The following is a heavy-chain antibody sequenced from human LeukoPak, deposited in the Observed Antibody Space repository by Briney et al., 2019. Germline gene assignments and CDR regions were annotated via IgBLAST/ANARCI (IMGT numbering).Heavy chain of an antibody. CDR3: AQEGGGSGSPNPWY. J-gene: IGHJ4*02. CDR2: IRQDGSEK. V-gene: IGHV3-7*01. CDR1: GFTFSSYG. D-gene: IGHD3-10*01. Sequence: PGGSLRLSCAASGFTFSSYGMSWVRQAPGKGLEWVANIRQDGSEKYYVDSVKGRFTISRDNAKNTLYLQMNSLRAEDTAVYYCAQEGGGSGSPNPWYWGQGTLVTVSS.